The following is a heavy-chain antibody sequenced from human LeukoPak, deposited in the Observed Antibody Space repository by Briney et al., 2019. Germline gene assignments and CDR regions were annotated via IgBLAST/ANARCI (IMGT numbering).Heavy chain of an antibody. V-gene: IGHV4-4*07. D-gene: IGHD4-17*01. Sequence: SETLSLTCTVSGDSISSYYWSWIRQPAGKGLEWIGRIYTSGSTNYNPSLKSRVAMSVDTSKNQFSLKLSSVTAADTAVYYCARDTDYRDYGYWYFDLWGRGTLVTVSS. CDR3: ARDTDYRDYGYWYFDL. CDR1: GDSISSYY. J-gene: IGHJ2*01. CDR2: IYTSGST.